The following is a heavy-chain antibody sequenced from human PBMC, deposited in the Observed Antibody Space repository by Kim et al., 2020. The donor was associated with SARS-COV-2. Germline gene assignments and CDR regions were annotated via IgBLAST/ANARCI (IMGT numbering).Heavy chain of an antibody. CDR3: ARDWTSSWYHAFDI. J-gene: IGHJ3*02. D-gene: IGHD6-13*01. CDR1: GYTFTSYG. Sequence: ASVKVSCKASGYTFTSYGISWVRQAPGQGLEWMGWISAYNDKTKYAQKLQGRVTMTADTSTSTVYMELRSLRSDDTAVYYCARDWTSSWYHAFDIWGQGTMVSVSS. CDR2: ISAYNDKT. V-gene: IGHV1-18*01.